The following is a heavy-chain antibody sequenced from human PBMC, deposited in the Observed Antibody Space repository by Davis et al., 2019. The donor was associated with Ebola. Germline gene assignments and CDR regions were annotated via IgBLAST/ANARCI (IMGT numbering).Heavy chain of an antibody. CDR3: AREAYYYGMDV. CDR2: INHSGST. Sequence: SETLSLTCAVYGGSFSGYYWNWIRQPPGKGLEWIGEINHSGSTNYNPSLKSRVTISVDTSKNQFSLKLSSVTAADTAVYYCAREAYYYGMDVWGQGTTVTVSS. J-gene: IGHJ6*02. V-gene: IGHV4-34*01. CDR1: GGSFSGYY.